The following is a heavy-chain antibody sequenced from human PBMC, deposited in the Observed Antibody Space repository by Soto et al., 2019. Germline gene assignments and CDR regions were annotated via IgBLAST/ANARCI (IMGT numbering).Heavy chain of an antibody. CDR1: GYTFTSYG. Sequence: QVQLVQSGAEVKKPGASVKVSCKASGYTFTSYGISWVRQAPGQGLEWMGWISAYNGNTNYAQKIQGRATMTTDTTTSTSYVGLRSLRSDDTAVYYWARGNYYYNSGYYPHAFAICGQGTMVTVSS. V-gene: IGHV1-18*04. CDR2: ISAYNGNT. D-gene: IGHD3-22*01. J-gene: IGHJ3*02. CDR3: ARGNYYYNSGYYPHAFAI.